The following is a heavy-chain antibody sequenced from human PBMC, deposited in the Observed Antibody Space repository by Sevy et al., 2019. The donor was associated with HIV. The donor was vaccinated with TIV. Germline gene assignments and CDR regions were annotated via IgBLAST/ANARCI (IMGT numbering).Heavy chain of an antibody. D-gene: IGHD6-6*01. V-gene: IGHV3-11*01. CDR1: GFTFSDYY. CDR2: ISSSGSTI. Sequence: GGSLRLSCAASGFTFSDYYMSWIRQAPGKGLEWVSYISSSGSTIYYADSVKGRFTISRDNAKNTLYLQMNSLRAEDTAIYYCAKGGAAARPTYFDYWGQGTLVTVSS. CDR3: AKGGAAARPTYFDY. J-gene: IGHJ4*02.